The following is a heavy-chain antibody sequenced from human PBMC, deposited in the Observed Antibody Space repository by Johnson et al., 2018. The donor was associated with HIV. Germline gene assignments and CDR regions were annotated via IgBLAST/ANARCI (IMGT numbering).Heavy chain of an antibody. V-gene: IGHV3-64*01. J-gene: IGHJ3*02. Sequence: VQLVESGGGLIQSGGSLRLSCGASGFSVSNNYMNWVRQAPGKGLEWVSAISNNGDSTYYANSVKDRLTISRDNSKNTLYLQMGSLRAEDMAVYYCARGHSGSYYYDAFDIWGQGTIVTVSS. CDR3: ARGHSGSYYYDAFDI. CDR1: GFSVSNNY. CDR2: ISNNGDST. D-gene: IGHD1-26*01.